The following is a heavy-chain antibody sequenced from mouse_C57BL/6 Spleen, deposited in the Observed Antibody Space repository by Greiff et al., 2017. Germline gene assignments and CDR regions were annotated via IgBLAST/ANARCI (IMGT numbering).Heavy chain of an antibody. CDR2: ISYDGSN. CDR3: ARQNWYFDV. V-gene: IGHV3-6*01. J-gene: IGHJ1*03. CDR1: GYSITSGYY. Sequence: EVKLQESGPGLVKPSQSLSLTCSVTGYSITSGYYWNWIRQFPGNKLEWIGYISYDGSNNYNPSLKNRISITRDTSKNQFFLKLNSVTTEDTATYYCARQNWYFDVWGTGTTVTVSS.